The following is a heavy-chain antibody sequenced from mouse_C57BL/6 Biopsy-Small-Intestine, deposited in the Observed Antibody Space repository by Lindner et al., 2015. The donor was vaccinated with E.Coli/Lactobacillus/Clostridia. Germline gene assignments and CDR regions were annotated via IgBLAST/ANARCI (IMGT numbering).Heavy chain of an antibody. V-gene: IGHV14-4*01. CDR2: IDPANGDT. Sequence: VQLQESGAELVRPGASVKLSCTASGFNIKDDYMHWVKQRPEQGLEWIGRIDPANGDTKYAPNFQDKATITADTSSNTAYLQLSSLTSEDTAVYYCASYDGSYRYFDVWGAGTTVTVSS. D-gene: IGHD2-1*01. J-gene: IGHJ1*01. CDR1: GFNIKDDY. CDR3: ASYDGSYRYFDV.